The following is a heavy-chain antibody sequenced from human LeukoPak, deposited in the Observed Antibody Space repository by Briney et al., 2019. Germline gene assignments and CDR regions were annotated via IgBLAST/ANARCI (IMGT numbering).Heavy chain of an antibody. CDR1: GGSITNTY. V-gene: IGHV4-59*01. D-gene: IGHD6-19*01. Sequence: SSETLSLTCSVSGGSITNTYWSWIRQPPGKGLEWIGNVYDNGGTGGTNYNPSLESRVTLSVDTSNSLFSLKVTSVTAADTAVYYCARLGRSSAWSLFDYWGQGMLVTVSS. CDR3: ARLGRSSAWSLFDY. J-gene: IGHJ4*02. CDR2: VYDNGGTGGT.